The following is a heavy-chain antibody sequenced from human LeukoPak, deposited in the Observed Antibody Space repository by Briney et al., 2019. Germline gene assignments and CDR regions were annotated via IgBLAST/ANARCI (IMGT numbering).Heavy chain of an antibody. J-gene: IGHJ4*02. CDR2: ISGSGGST. CDR1: GFTFSSYA. D-gene: IGHD3-22*01. Sequence: GGSLRLSCAASGFTFSSYAMSWVRQAPAKGLEWVSAISGSGGSTYYADSVKGRFTISRDNSKNTLYLQMNSLRAEDTAVYYCAKDPGAYDSSGYWGHWGQGTLVTVSS. V-gene: IGHV3-23*01. CDR3: AKDPGAYDSSGYWGH.